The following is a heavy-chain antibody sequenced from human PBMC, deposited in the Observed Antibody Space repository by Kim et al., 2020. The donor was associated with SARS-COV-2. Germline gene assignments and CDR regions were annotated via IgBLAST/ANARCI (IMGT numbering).Heavy chain of an antibody. Sequence: YIYYADSVKGRFTISRDNAKNSLYLQMNSLRAEDTAVYYCARDLGAARLVWGQGTLVTVSS. CDR3: ARDLGAARLV. D-gene: IGHD6-6*01. J-gene: IGHJ4*02. CDR2: YI. V-gene: IGHV3-21*01.